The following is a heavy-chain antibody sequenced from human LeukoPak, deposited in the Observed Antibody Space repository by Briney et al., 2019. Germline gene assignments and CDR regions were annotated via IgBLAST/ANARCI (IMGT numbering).Heavy chain of an antibody. CDR3: ALYYYDSSGYQDFDY. Sequence: SETLSLTCTVSGGSISSSSYYWGWLRQPPGKGLEWIGSIYYGGSTYYNPSLKSRVTISVDTSKNQFSLKLSSVTAADTAVYYCALYYYDSSGYQDFDYWGQGTLVTVSS. J-gene: IGHJ4*02. CDR1: GGSISSSSYY. CDR2: IYYGGST. V-gene: IGHV4-39*01. D-gene: IGHD3-22*01.